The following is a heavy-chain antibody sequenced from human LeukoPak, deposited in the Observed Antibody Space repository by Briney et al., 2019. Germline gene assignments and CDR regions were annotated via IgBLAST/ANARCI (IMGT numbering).Heavy chain of an antibody. CDR2: INKDGSEI. J-gene: IGHJ4*02. V-gene: IGHV3-7*01. Sequence: GGSLRLSCVASGVSFSNYWMSWVRQALGEGVEWVAHINKDGSEIYYVDSVKGRFTISGDNAKSSLSLQMNSQRVEDTAVYYCARDKVTYWGQGILVTVSS. CDR3: ARDKVTY. CDR1: GVSFSNYW.